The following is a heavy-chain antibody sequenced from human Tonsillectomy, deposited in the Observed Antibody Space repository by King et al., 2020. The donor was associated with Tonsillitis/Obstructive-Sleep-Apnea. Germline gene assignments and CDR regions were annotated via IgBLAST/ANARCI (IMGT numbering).Heavy chain of an antibody. CDR1: GFTCSSYE. CDR3: ARERWRQLVVFAY. J-gene: IGHJ4*02. CDR2: ISSSGSTI. D-gene: IGHD6-6*01. Sequence: VQLVESGGGLVQPGGSLRLSCAASGFTCSSYEMNWVRQAPGKGLEWVSYISSSGSTIYYADSVKGRFTISRDNAKNSLYLQMNSLRAEDTAVYYCARERWRQLVVFAYWGQGTLVTVSS. V-gene: IGHV3-48*03.